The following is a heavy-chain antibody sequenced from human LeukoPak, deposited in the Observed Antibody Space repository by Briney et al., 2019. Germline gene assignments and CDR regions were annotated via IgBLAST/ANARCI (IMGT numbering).Heavy chain of an antibody. Sequence: PGGSLRLSCAASGFTFSSYAMSWVRQAPGKGLEWVSAISGSGGSTYYADSVKSRFTISRDNSKNTLYLQMNSLRAEDTAVYYCAKDTRYSSSWPTSHYDYWGQGTLVTVSS. V-gene: IGHV3-23*01. CDR1: GFTFSSYA. J-gene: IGHJ4*02. D-gene: IGHD6-13*01. CDR2: ISGSGGST. CDR3: AKDTRYSSSWPTSHYDY.